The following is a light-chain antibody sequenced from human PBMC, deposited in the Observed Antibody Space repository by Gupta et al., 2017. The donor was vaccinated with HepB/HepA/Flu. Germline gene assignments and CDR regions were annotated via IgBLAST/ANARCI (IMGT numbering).Light chain of an antibody. CDR1: QSVSSSY. J-gene: IGKJ3*01. CDR2: GAS. CDR3: QQYGSSFT. Sequence: ELVLTQSPGTLSLSPGERATLSCRASQSVSSSYLAWYQQKPGQAPRLLIYGASSRATGIPDRFSGSWSGTDFTLTISRLEPEDFAVYYCQQYGSSFTFGPGTKVDIK. V-gene: IGKV3-20*01.